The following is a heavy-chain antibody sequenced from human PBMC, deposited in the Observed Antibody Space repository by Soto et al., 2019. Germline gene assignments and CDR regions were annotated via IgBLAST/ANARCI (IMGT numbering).Heavy chain of an antibody. D-gene: IGHD3-22*01. V-gene: IGHV1-18*01. CDR2: ISAYNGNT. CDR1: GYTFTSYG. Sequence: GASVKVSFKASGYTFTSYGISWVREAPGQGLEWMGWISAYNGNTNYAQKLQGRVTMTTDTSTSTAYMELRSLRSDDTAVYYCARDNYDSSGYYYGYPLYWGQGTLVTVSS. CDR3: ARDNYDSSGYYYGYPLY. J-gene: IGHJ4*02.